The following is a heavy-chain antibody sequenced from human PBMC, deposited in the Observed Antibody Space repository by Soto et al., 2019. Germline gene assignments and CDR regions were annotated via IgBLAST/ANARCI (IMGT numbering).Heavy chain of an antibody. CDR2: ISYDGSNK. CDR3: ARDPPDYYDSSGPTKAGHDY. J-gene: IGHJ4*02. CDR1: GFTFSSYA. D-gene: IGHD3-22*01. V-gene: IGHV3-30-3*01. Sequence: QVQLVESGGGVVQPGRSLRLSCAASGFTFSSYAMHWVRQAPGKGLEWVAVISYDGSNKYYADSVKGRFTISRDNSKNTLYLQMNSLRAEDTAVYYCARDPPDYYDSSGPTKAGHDYWGQGTLVTVSS.